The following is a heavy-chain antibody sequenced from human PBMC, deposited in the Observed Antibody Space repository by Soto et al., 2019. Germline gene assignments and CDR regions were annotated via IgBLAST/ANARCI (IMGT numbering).Heavy chain of an antibody. CDR3: ARGQLTGTLYDAFDI. Sequence: PGGSLRLSCAASGFTFSSYSMNWVRQAPGKGLEWVSSISSSSSYIYYADSVKGRFTISRDNAKNSLYLQMNSLRAEDTAVYYCARGQLTGTLYDAFDIWGQGTMVTVSS. J-gene: IGHJ3*02. CDR2: ISSSSSYI. D-gene: IGHD1-20*01. CDR1: GFTFSSYS. V-gene: IGHV3-21*01.